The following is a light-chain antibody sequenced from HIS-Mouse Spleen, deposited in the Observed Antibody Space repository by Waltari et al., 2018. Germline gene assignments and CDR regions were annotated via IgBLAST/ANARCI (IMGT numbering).Light chain of an antibody. Sequence: SYELTQPPSVSVSPGQTARITCSGDALPKKYAYWYQQKSGQAPVLVLYEESKRPSGIPGRFSGSNSGTMATLTISGAQVEDEADYYCYSTDSSGNHRVFGGGTKLTVL. CDR2: EES. J-gene: IGLJ2*01. CDR1: ALPKKY. CDR3: YSTDSSGNHRV. V-gene: IGLV3-10*01.